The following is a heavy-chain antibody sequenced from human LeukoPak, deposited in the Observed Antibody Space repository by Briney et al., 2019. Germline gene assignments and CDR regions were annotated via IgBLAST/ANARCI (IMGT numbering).Heavy chain of an antibody. J-gene: IGHJ4*02. D-gene: IGHD3-22*01. CDR1: GFTFSNAW. V-gene: IGHV3-15*01. CDR3: TTIGLSGYYDSRGYYYFDH. Sequence: GGSQRLSCAASGFTFSNAWMSWVRQAPGKGLEGIGRIKRKSDGGTTDYAAPMKGRFTILRDDSTNTLYLQVNSLTTEDTAVYYCTTIGLSGYYDSRGYYYFDHWGQGTLVTVSS. CDR2: IKRKSDGGTT.